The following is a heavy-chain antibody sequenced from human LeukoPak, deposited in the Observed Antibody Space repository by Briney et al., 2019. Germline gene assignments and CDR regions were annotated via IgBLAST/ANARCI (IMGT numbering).Heavy chain of an antibody. CDR3: ARVAGIVAFGGVMVPSSFDP. CDR1: GDTLTNYG. CDR2: IGSHAFNT. Sequence: GASVKVSCKASGDTLTNYGFTWVRQAPGQGLEWMGWIGSHAFNTYYAQKFQGRVTMTTDTSTSTAYMELRSLTSDDTAIYCCARVAGIVAFGGVMVPSSFDPWGQGTLVTVSS. J-gene: IGHJ5*02. D-gene: IGHD3-16*02. V-gene: IGHV1-18*01.